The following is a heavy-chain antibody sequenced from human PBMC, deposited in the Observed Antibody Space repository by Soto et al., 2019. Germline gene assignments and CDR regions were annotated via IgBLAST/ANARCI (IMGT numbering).Heavy chain of an antibody. V-gene: IGHV2-5*01. Sequence: SGPTLVNPTQTLTLTCTFSGFSLTTSQVGVGWIRQPPGKALEWLAHVYWNDDKYYSLSLKSRLTITKDTSKSQVVLTVTNMDPVDTADYYCAQINKRGYYFDYWGQGALVTVSS. CDR3: AQINKRGYYFDY. CDR2: VYWNDDK. J-gene: IGHJ4*02. CDR1: GFSLTTSQVG.